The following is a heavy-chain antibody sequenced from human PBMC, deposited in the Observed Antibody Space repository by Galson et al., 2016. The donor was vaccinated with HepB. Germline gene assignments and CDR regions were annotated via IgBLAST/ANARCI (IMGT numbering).Heavy chain of an antibody. V-gene: IGHV4-4*02. Sequence: ETLSLTCAIYGASISSLNWWSWVRQPPGKGLEWIGEIYHSGSTNYNPSLKSRVTMSVDMSKNQYSLNLNSVTAADTAVYYCASLDNRRGGEYWGQGTLVTVSS. CDR1: GASISSLNW. D-gene: IGHD1-14*01. J-gene: IGHJ4*02. CDR2: IYHSGST. CDR3: ASLDNRRGGEY.